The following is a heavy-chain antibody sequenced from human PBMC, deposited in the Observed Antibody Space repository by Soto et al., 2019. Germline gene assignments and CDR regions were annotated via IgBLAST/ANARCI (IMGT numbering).Heavy chain of an antibody. CDR3: ARGLGRGVYYFDY. Sequence: ASVKVSCKASGYTFTGYYMHWVRQAPGQGLEWMGWINPNSGGTNYAQKFQGWVTMTRDTSISTAYMELSRLRSDDTAVYYCARGLGRGVYYFDYWGQGTLVTVSS. CDR1: GYTFTGYY. V-gene: IGHV1-2*04. CDR2: INPNSGGT. D-gene: IGHD3-10*01. J-gene: IGHJ4*02.